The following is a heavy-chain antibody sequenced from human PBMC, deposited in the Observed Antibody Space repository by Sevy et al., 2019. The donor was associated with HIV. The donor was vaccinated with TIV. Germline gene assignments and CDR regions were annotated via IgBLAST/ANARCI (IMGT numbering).Heavy chain of an antibody. CDR2: LNGSGGRT. CDR1: GFTFSSFA. CDR3: AKDTDSGSYLNDAFDI. V-gene: IGHV3-23*01. J-gene: IGHJ3*02. Sequence: GGSLRLSCAASGFTFSSFAMSWVRQTPGKGLEWVSGLNGSGGRTYYPDSVKGRFTISRDKSKNTLYLQMNSPRAADTAVYYCAKDTDSGSYLNDAFDIWGQGTMVTVSS. D-gene: IGHD1-26*01.